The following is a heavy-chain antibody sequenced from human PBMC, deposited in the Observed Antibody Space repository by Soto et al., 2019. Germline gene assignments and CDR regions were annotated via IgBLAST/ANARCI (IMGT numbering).Heavy chain of an antibody. V-gene: IGHV5-51*01. Sequence: GESLNISCKGSGYSFTSYWIGWVRQMPGKGLKWMGIIYPGDSDTRYSPSFQGQVTISADKSISTAYLQCSSLKASDIAMYYCARSVVPAAIAWFDPWGQGTLVTVSS. CDR2: IYPGDSDT. CDR3: ARSVVPAAIAWFDP. CDR1: GYSFTSYW. J-gene: IGHJ5*02. D-gene: IGHD2-2*01.